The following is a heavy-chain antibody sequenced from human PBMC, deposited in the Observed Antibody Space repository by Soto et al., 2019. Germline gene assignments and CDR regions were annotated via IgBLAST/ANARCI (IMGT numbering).Heavy chain of an antibody. Sequence: LGESLKISCKGSGYSFTSYWIGWVRQMPGKGLELMGIIYPGDSDTRYSPSFQGQVTISADKSISTAYLQWSSLKASDTAMYYCARAVAGTYYGMDVWGQGTTVTVS. CDR1: GYSFTSYW. V-gene: IGHV5-51*01. CDR2: IYPGDSDT. J-gene: IGHJ6*02. D-gene: IGHD6-19*01. CDR3: ARAVAGTYYGMDV.